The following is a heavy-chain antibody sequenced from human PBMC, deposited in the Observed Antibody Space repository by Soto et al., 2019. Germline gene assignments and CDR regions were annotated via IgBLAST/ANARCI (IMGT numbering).Heavy chain of an antibody. CDR1: GSSITSSNW. D-gene: IGHD3-22*01. CDR3: ARRYYYDSSGYYLGD. V-gene: IGHV4-4*02. CDR2: SYHSGSS. J-gene: IGHJ4*02. Sequence: QVQLRESGPRLVKPSGTLSLTCAVSGSSITSSNWWTWVRQPPGKGLEWIGESYHSGSSNYNPSLKTRVTISVDTSKNQVFLQLTSVTAPDTAVYYCARRYYYDSSGYYLGDWGQGTLVTVSS.